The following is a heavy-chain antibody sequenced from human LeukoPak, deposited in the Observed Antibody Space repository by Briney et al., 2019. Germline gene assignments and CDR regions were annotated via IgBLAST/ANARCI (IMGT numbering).Heavy chain of an antibody. Sequence: PGGSLRLSCAASGFTFSSYSMNWVRQAPGKGLEWVSCISSSSTIYYADSVKGRFTISRDNAKNSLFLQMNSLRDEDTAVYYCARDPYSYDTSGPKPFDYWGQGTLVTVSS. D-gene: IGHD3-3*01. V-gene: IGHV3-48*02. J-gene: IGHJ4*02. CDR3: ARDPYSYDTSGPKPFDY. CDR1: GFTFSSYS. CDR2: ISSSSTI.